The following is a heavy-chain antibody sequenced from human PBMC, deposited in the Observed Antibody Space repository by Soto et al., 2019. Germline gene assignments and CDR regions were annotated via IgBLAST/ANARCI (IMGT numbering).Heavy chain of an antibody. CDR3: ASALIVVVPSADAFDI. CDR1: GFTFSSDW. CDR2: IKQDGSEK. Sequence: EVQLVESGGGLVQPGGSLRLSCAASGFTFSSDWMSWVRQAPGKGLEWVANIKQDGSEKYYVDSVKGRFTISRDNAKNSLYMQINSLRAEDTAVYYCASALIVVVPSADAFDIWGQGTMVTVSS. D-gene: IGHD2-2*01. J-gene: IGHJ3*02. V-gene: IGHV3-7*01.